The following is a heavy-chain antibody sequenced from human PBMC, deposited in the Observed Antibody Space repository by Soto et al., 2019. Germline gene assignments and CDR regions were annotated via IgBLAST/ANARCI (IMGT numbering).Heavy chain of an antibody. CDR3: AKRYCSGGSCYNSFDY. CDR1: GFTFSSYA. V-gene: IGHV3-23*01. Sequence: GSLRLSCAASGFTFSSYAMSWVRQAPGKGLEWVSAISGSGGSTYYADSVKGRFTISRDNSKNTLYLQMNSLRAEDTAVYYCAKRYCSGGSCYNSFDYWGQGTLVTVSS. D-gene: IGHD2-15*01. CDR2: ISGSGGST. J-gene: IGHJ4*02.